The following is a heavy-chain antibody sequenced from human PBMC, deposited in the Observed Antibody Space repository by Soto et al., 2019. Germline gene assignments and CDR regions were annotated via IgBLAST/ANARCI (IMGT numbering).Heavy chain of an antibody. J-gene: IGHJ6*02. V-gene: IGHV1-46*01. CDR3: AREGAAAGTGYYYGMDV. CDR1: GYTFTSYY. Sequence: ASVKVSCKASGYTFTSYYMHWVRQAPGQGLEWMGIINPSGGSTSYAQKFQGRVTMTRDTSTSTVYMELSSLRSEDTAVYYCAREGAAAGTGYYYGMDVWGQGTTGTVS. CDR2: INPSGGST. D-gene: IGHD6-13*01.